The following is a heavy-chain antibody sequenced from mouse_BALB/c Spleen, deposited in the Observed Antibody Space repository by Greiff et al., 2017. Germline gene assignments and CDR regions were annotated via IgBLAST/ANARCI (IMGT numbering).Heavy chain of an antibody. Sequence: DVHLVESGGDLVKPGGSLKLSCAASGFTFSSYGMSWVRQTPDKRLEWVATISSGGSYTYYPDSVKGRFTISRDNAKNTLYLQMSSLKSEDTAMYYCARGTTAYYAMDYWGQGTSVTVSS. J-gene: IGHJ4*01. CDR3: ARGTTAYYAMDY. CDR1: GFTFSSYG. CDR2: ISSGGSYT. V-gene: IGHV5-6*01. D-gene: IGHD1-2*01.